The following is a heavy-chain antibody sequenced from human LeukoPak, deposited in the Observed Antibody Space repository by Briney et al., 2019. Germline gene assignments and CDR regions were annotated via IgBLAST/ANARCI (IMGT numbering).Heavy chain of an antibody. J-gene: IGHJ4*02. CDR3: ASYYSSGYTYYFDS. D-gene: IGHD3-22*01. CDR2: IHYSGNT. Sequence: SETLSLTCTVSGGSLSGYYWSWLRQSPGKGLEWIGYIHYSGNTIYNPSLKSRVTISVDTSNNQFSLNLRSVTAADTAVYYCASYYSSGYTYYFDSWGQGTLVTVSS. CDR1: GGSLSGYY. V-gene: IGHV4-59*01.